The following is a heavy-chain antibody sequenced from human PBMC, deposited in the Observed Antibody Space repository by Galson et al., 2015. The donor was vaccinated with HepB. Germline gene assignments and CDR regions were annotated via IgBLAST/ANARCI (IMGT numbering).Heavy chain of an antibody. Sequence: SVKVSCKASGYTFSDYAIHWVRQAPGQGLEWLGWINAGNGNTKLAQKFEGRLSITRDTSASTAYMDLSSLRSADTAVYSCVRGHTVTFGGVCVVPVYFDCWGLGTLVTGSS. D-gene: IGHD3-16*01. CDR3: VRGHTVTFGGVCVVPVYFDC. V-gene: IGHV1-3*01. CDR1: GYTFSDYA. J-gene: IGHJ4*02. CDR2: INAGNGNT.